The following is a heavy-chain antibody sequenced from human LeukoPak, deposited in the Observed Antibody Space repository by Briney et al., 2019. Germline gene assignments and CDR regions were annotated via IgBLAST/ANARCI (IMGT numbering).Heavy chain of an antibody. J-gene: IGHJ4*02. Sequence: TSVKVSCKASGFTFTSSAVQWVRQARGQRLEWIGWIVVGSGNTNYAQKFQERVTITRDMSTSAAYMELSSLRSEDTAVYYCAASPDYYDSSGYSYYFDYWGQGTLVTVSS. CDR3: AASPDYYDSSGYSYYFDY. CDR1: GFTFTSSA. CDR2: IVVGSGNT. D-gene: IGHD3-22*01. V-gene: IGHV1-58*01.